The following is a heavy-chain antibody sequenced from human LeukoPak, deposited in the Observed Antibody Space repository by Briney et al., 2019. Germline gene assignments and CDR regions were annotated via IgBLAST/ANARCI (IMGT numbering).Heavy chain of an antibody. Sequence: PGGSLRLSCAASGLTFSSHWMHWVRQAPGKGLVWVSRITNDGSSTTYADSVKGRFTISRDNAKNMLYLQVNRLRAEDTAVYYCARAGGSTVSHSDYWGQGTLVTVSS. CDR2: ITNDGSST. CDR3: ARAGGSTVSHSDY. V-gene: IGHV3-74*01. D-gene: IGHD4-17*01. J-gene: IGHJ4*02. CDR1: GLTFSSHW.